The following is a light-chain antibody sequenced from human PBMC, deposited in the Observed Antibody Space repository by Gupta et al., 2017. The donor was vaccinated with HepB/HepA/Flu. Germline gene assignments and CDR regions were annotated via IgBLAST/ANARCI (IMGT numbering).Light chain of an antibody. CDR3: QQRSDWPT. CDR2: DTS. V-gene: IGKV3-11*01. J-gene: IGKJ4*01. Sequence: EIVLTQSPATLSLSPGERATLTCTASQSVNYYVDRYQQKPDQAPRLLILDTSKRATGIPARCSGGGSGADFTLTISSLEPEDSAVYYCQQRSDWPTFGGGTKVEIK. CDR1: QSVNYY.